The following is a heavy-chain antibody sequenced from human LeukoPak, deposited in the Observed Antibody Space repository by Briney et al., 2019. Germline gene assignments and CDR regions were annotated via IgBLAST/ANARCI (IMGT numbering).Heavy chain of an antibody. CDR2: IKQDGSEK. CDR1: GFTFSSYW. V-gene: IGHV3-7*01. J-gene: IGHJ6*03. CDR3: ARAYSGYYDFWITDYHMDV. D-gene: IGHD3-3*01. Sequence: GGSLRLSCAASGFTFSSYWMSWVRQAPGKGLEWVANIKQDGSEKYYVDSVKGRFTISRDNAKNSLYLQMNSLRAEDTAVYYCARAYSGYYDFWITDYHMDVWGKGTTVTVSS.